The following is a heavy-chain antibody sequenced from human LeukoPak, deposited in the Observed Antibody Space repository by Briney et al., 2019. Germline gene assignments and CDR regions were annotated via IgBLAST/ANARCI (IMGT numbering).Heavy chain of an antibody. V-gene: IGHV4-34*01. CDR3: ARLEQLIQDRWYFDL. CDR1: GGSFSDYY. CDR2: ITRYGNT. D-gene: IGHD1/OR15-1a*01. J-gene: IGHJ2*01. Sequence: SETLSLTCAVYGGSFSDYYWSWIRQPPGKGLEWIGEITRYGNTNYNPSLKSRVTMSPDTSNNQFSLRLSPVTAADTAVYYCARLEQLIQDRWYFDLWGRGTLVTVSS.